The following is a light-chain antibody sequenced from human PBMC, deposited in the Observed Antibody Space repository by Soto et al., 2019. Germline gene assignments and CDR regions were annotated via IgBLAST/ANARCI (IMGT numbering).Light chain of an antibody. Sequence: QSVLTQPASVSGSPGQSITISCTGTSSDVGGYNHVAWYQQHPGKAPKLIIYDVSNRPSGVSNRFSGSKSGNTASLTISGLQAEDEADYYCSSNTGSSTTPVVFGGGTKL. J-gene: IGLJ2*01. CDR1: SSDVGGYNH. CDR3: SSNTGSSTTPVV. CDR2: DVS. V-gene: IGLV2-14*01.